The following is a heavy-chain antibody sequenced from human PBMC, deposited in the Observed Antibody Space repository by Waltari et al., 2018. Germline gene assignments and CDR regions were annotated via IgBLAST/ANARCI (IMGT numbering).Heavy chain of an antibody. V-gene: IGHV3-20*04. CDR3: ARDLRYNWNEQSPDY. CDR2: INWNGGST. J-gene: IGHJ4*02. Sequence: EVQLVESGGGVVRPGGSLRLSCAVSGFNFDDYGMSWVRPDPGKGLEWVSGINWNGGSTGYADSVKGRFTISRDNAKNSLYLQMNSLRAEDTALYYCARDLRYNWNEQSPDYWGQGTLVTVSS. CDR1: GFNFDDYG. D-gene: IGHD1-1*01.